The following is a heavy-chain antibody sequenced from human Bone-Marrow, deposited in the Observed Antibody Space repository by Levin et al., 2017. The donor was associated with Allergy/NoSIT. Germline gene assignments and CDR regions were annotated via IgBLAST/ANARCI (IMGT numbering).Heavy chain of an antibody. Sequence: GGSLRLSCATSGFTFSNFGMQWVRVAPGKGPEWVAVISYGGGLSFYAHSVKGRFTISRDNSRSTLYLQLNGLLPEDTAVYYCVKERDAYVSKSYDFWGEGTLVTVSA. V-gene: IGHV3-30*19. CDR1: GFTFSNFG. J-gene: IGHJ1*01. CDR2: ISYGGGLS. CDR3: VKERDAYVSKSYDF. D-gene: IGHD3/OR15-3a*01.